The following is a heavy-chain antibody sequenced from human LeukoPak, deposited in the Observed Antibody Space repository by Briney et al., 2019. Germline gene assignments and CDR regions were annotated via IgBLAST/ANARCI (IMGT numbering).Heavy chain of an antibody. V-gene: IGHV4-30-4*01. CDR3: ARSSSITVAGLDY. D-gene: IGHD6-19*01. J-gene: IGHJ4*02. CDR2: IYYSGST. CDR1: DGSISSGDYY. Sequence: SQTLSLTCTVSDGSISSGDYYWSWIRQPPGKGLEWIGYIYYSGSTYYNPSLKSRVTISVDTSKNQFSLKLSSVTAADTAVYYCARSSSITVAGLDYWGQGTLVTVSS.